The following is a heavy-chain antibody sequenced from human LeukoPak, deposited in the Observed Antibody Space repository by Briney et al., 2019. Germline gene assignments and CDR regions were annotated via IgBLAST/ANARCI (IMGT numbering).Heavy chain of an antibody. V-gene: IGHV3-33*08. Sequence: GRSLRLSCAASGFTFSSYAMHWVRQAPGKGLEWVAVIWYDGSNKYYADSVKGRFTISRDNSKNTLYLQMNSLRAEDTAVYYCAREQKDYGDYYGMDVWGQGTTVTVSS. CDR3: AREQKDYGDYYGMDV. CDR1: GFTFSSYA. J-gene: IGHJ6*02. D-gene: IGHD3-16*01. CDR2: IWYDGSNK.